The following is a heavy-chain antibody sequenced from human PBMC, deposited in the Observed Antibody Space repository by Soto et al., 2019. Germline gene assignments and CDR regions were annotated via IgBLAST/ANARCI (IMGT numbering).Heavy chain of an antibody. J-gene: IGHJ6*02. Sequence: EVQLVESGGGLVQPGGSLRLSCAASGFTFSSYDMHWVRQATGKGLEWVSAIGTAGDTYYPGSVKGRFTISREKAKNSLYLQMNSLRAGDTAVYYCARSPPGGYHYYYGLDVWGQGTTVTVSS. D-gene: IGHD3-22*01. CDR2: IGTAGDT. CDR3: ARSPPGGYHYYYGLDV. V-gene: IGHV3-13*04. CDR1: GFTFSSYD.